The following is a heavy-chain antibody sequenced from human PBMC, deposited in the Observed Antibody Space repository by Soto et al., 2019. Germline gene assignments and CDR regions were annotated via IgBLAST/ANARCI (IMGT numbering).Heavy chain of an antibody. CDR3: ARPRRRVPNYDAFDI. CDR1: GYSFTNYW. CDR2: IYPGDSDT. Sequence: PGESLKISCKGSGYSFTNYWIGWVRQMPGKGLEWMGIIYPGDSDTRYSPSFQGQVTISADKSISTAYLQWSSLKASDTAMYYCARPRRRVPNYDAFDIWGQGTMVTVSS. D-gene: IGHD1-1*01. V-gene: IGHV5-51*01. J-gene: IGHJ3*02.